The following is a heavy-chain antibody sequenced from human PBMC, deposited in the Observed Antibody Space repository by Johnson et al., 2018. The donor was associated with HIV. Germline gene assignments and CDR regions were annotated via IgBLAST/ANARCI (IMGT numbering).Heavy chain of an antibody. V-gene: IGHV3-43*01. Sequence: VQLVESGRVVAQPGGSLRLSCAPSGFTFAEFTMHWVRQAPGKGLEWVSLISGSGGSTYYADSVKGRFIISRDNAKNSLYLQMNSLRDEDTAFYYCARGRLISMIVSAGAFDIWGQGTMVTVSS. CDR2: ISGSGGST. CDR3: ARGRLISMIVSAGAFDI. J-gene: IGHJ3*02. D-gene: IGHD3-22*01. CDR1: GFTFAEFT.